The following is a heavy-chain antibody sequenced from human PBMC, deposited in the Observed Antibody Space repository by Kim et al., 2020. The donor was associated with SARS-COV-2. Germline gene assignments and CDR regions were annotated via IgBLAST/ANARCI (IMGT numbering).Heavy chain of an antibody. Sequence: YYANSGKGRFAITRDNSKNTLYLQMNSLRAEDTDVYYCAKLYSSSWDFDYWGQGTLVTVSS. V-gene: IGHV3-30*02. CDR3: AKLYSSSWDFDY. D-gene: IGHD6-13*01. J-gene: IGHJ4*02.